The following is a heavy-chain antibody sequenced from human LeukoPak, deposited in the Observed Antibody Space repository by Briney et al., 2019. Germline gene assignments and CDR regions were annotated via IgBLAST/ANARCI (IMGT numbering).Heavy chain of an antibody. D-gene: IGHD3-10*01. V-gene: IGHV1-46*01. Sequence: ASVKVSCKASRYTFTSYYMHWVRQAPGQGLEWMGIINPSGGSTSYAQKFQGRVTMTRDTSTSTVYMELSSLRSEDTAVYYCARDPPYGSGSYFDYGMDVWGQGTTVTVSS. CDR1: RYTFTSYY. J-gene: IGHJ6*02. CDR2: INPSGGST. CDR3: ARDPPYGSGSYFDYGMDV.